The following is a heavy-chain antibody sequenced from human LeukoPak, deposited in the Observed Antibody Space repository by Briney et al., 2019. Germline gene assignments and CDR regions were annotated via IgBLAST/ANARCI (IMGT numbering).Heavy chain of an antibody. D-gene: IGHD3-3*01. Sequence: SPSETLSLTCAVYGGSFSGYYWSWIRQPPGKGLEWIGEINHSGSTNYNPSLKSRVTISVDTSKNQFSLKLSSVTAADTAVYYCARQTYDFWSGYSNYYYYYGMDVWGQGTTVTVSS. CDR3: ARQTYDFWSGYSNYYYYYGMDV. J-gene: IGHJ6*02. CDR1: GGSFSGYY. CDR2: INHSGST. V-gene: IGHV4-34*01.